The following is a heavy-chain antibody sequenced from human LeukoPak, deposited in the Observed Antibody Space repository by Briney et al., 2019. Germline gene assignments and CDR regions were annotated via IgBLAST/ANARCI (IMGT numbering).Heavy chain of an antibody. D-gene: IGHD6-13*01. V-gene: IGHV3-48*04. CDR3: ARSGLSHSSSWYTFDY. CDR1: GFTFSSYS. Sequence: GGSLRLSCAASGFTFSSYSMNWVRQAPGKGLEWVSYISSSSSTIYYADSVKGRFTISRDNAKNSLYLQMNSLRAEDTAVYYCARSGLSHSSSWYTFDYWGQGTLVTVSS. CDR2: ISSSSSTI. J-gene: IGHJ4*02.